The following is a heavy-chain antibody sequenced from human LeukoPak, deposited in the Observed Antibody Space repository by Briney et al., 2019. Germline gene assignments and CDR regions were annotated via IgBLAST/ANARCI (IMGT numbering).Heavy chain of an antibody. Sequence: GGSLRLSCAASGLTVSSNCMSWVRQAPGEGLEWVSFIYSGGNTYYADSVKGRFTISRDNAKNSLYLQMNSLRAEDTAVYYCARDRVGAPEDYYYYYYMDVWGKGTTVTVSS. CDR2: IYSGGNT. CDR1: GLTVSSNC. CDR3: ARDRVGAPEDYYYYYYMDV. J-gene: IGHJ6*03. V-gene: IGHV3-53*01. D-gene: IGHD1-26*01.